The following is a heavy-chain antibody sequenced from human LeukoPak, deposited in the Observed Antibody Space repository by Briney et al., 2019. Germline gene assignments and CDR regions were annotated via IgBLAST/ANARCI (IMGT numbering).Heavy chain of an antibody. CDR2: IYYSGST. D-gene: IGHD3-10*01. CDR1: GGSISSSSYY. V-gene: IGHV4-39*07. Sequence: PSETLSLTCTVSGGSISSSSYYWGWVRQPPGKGLEWIGSIYYSGSTYYNPSLKSRVTISVDTSKNQFSLKLSSVTAADTAVYYCARPLGYGSGSGLGYWGQGTLVTVSS. J-gene: IGHJ4*02. CDR3: ARPLGYGSGSGLGY.